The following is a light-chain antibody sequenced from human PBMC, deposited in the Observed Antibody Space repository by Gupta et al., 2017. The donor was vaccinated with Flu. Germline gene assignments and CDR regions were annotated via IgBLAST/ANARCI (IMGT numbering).Light chain of an antibody. CDR3: NAYTSISTLV. J-gene: IGLJ3*02. CDR1: SSDFVGYNY. CDR2: VVN. V-gene: IGLV2-14*01. Sequence: TSSDFVGYNYVSWYQQNPGKAPKLIIYVVNNRPSGVSNRFSGSKSGNTASLTISGLQAEDEADYYCNAYTSISTLVFGGGTKLTVL.